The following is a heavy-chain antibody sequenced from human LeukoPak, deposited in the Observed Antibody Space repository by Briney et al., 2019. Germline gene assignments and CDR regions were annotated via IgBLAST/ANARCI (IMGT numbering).Heavy chain of an antibody. CDR2: IKQDGSEM. CDR1: GFTFRDSW. J-gene: IGHJ4*02. V-gene: IGHV3-7*01. D-gene: IGHD3-22*01. Sequence: GGSLRLSCAASGFTFRDSWMSWVRQAPGKGLEWVANIKQDGSEMYCVDSVKGRFTISRDNAKGSLLLQLTSLRAEDTAVYYCARLYYYDSSGYAMYFDFWGQGSLVTVSS. CDR3: ARLYYYDSSGYAMYFDF.